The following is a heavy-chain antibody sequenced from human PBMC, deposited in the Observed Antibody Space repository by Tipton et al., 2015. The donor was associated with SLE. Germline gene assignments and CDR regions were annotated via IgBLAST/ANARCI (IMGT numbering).Heavy chain of an antibody. D-gene: IGHD7-27*01. CDR3: ARGEANWGQIVDY. J-gene: IGHJ4*02. CDR2: IYRSGST. CDR1: GASISSGSYY. V-gene: IGHV4-61*02. Sequence: LRLSCTVSGASISSGSYYWSWIRQPAGKGLEWIGRIYRSGSTIYNPSLKSRVTISVDTSKNQFSLKLSSVTAADTAVYYCARGEANWGQIVDYWGQGTLVTVSS.